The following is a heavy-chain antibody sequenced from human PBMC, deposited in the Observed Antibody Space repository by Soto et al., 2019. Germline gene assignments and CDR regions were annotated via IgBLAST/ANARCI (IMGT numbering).Heavy chain of an antibody. J-gene: IGHJ4*02. Sequence: QVQLQQWGAGLLKPSETLSLTCTVYGGSFSGNYWSWIRQPPGMGLEWIGEISHSGSSTNYNPSPKSRVTISVDTSKNQFSLKLSSVTAADTAMYYCARGHLPGGNTFYYDYWGQGTLVTVSS. CDR3: ARGHLPGGNTFYYDY. V-gene: IGHV4-34*01. D-gene: IGHD2-15*01. CDR1: GGSFSGNY. CDR2: ISHSGSST.